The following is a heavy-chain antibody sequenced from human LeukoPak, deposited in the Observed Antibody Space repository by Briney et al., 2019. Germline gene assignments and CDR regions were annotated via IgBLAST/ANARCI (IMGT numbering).Heavy chain of an antibody. CDR1: GFTFTKYW. CDR3: ARVWGTYYFDY. Sequence: GDSLRLSCAASGFTFTKYWMTWVRQAPGKGLEWVSYISSSGGTIYYADSVKGRFTISRDNAKNSLYLQMNSLRAEDTAVYYCARVWGTYYFDYWGQGTLVTVSS. V-gene: IGHV3-48*04. CDR2: ISSSGGTI. D-gene: IGHD7-27*01. J-gene: IGHJ4*02.